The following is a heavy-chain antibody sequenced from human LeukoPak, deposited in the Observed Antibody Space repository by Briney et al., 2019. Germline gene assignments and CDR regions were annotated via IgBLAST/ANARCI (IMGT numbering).Heavy chain of an antibody. CDR1: GASVSGGGNS. CDR3: AGTGVTFDY. CDR2: FSHTGST. J-gene: IGHJ4*02. Sequence: TLSLTCAVSGASVSGGGNSWSWIRQPPGKGLEWIGWFSHTGSTYYNPSLKSRVTISVDRSNNQFSLKLRSMTAADTAVYYCAGTGVTFDYWGQGTLVTVSS. V-gene: IGHV4-30-2*01. D-gene: IGHD4-23*01.